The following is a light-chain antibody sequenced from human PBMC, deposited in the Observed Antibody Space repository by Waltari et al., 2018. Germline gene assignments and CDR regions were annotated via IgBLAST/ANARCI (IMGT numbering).Light chain of an antibody. CDR2: ENN. Sequence: QSVLTQPPSVSAAPRQKVTISCSGSSSNIGFNSVSWYRQVPGTAPKLLIYENNKRPSGIPDRFSGSKSGTSATLGITGLQTGDEADYYCGTWDSSLSAVLFGGGTKLTVL. V-gene: IGLV1-51*02. CDR1: SSNIGFNS. CDR3: GTWDSSLSAVL. J-gene: IGLJ2*01.